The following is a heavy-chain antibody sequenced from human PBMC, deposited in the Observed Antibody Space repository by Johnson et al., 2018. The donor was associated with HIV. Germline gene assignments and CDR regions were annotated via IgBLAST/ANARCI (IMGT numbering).Heavy chain of an antibody. CDR1: GFTFSTNW. J-gene: IGHJ3*02. CDR2: ISYDGSNE. V-gene: IGHV3-30-3*01. Sequence: QMLLVESGGDLVQPGGSLRLSCVGSGFTFSTNWMHWVRQAPGKGLDWVAIISYDGSNEYYADSVKGRFTISRDNSKNTLYLQMNSLRAEDTAVYYCARDVASVYGSGDHAFDIWGQGTMVTVSS. CDR3: ARDVASVYGSGDHAFDI. D-gene: IGHD3-10*01.